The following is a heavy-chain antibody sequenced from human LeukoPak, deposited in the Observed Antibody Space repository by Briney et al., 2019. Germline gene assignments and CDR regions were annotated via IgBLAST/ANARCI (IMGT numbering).Heavy chain of an antibody. V-gene: IGHV3-23*01. CDR3: AKTSRYYDTRGAFDI. J-gene: IGHJ3*02. Sequence: GGSLRLSCAASGFTFSSYAMSWVRQAPGKGLEWVSAISGSGGSTYYADSVKGRFTISRDNSKDTLYLQMNSLRAEDTAVYYCAKTSRYYDTRGAFDIWGQGTMVTVSS. D-gene: IGHD3-22*01. CDR1: GFTFSSYA. CDR2: ISGSGGST.